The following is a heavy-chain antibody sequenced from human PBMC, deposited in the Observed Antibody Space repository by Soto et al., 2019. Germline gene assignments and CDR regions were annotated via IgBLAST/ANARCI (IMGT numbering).Heavy chain of an antibody. Sequence: QVQLVQSGAEVKKPGSSVKVSCKAPGGTLSSYAINWVRQAPGQGLEWMGGIIPIFGSANYAPKFQGRVTSSADESKSTAYREVSSLRAEDTAVYYCAGTREIPYYHGMDVWGQGTTGTVSS. CDR2: IIPIFGSA. D-gene: IGHD2-2*02. J-gene: IGHJ6*02. CDR1: GGTLSSYA. CDR3: AGTREIPYYHGMDV. V-gene: IGHV1-69*01.